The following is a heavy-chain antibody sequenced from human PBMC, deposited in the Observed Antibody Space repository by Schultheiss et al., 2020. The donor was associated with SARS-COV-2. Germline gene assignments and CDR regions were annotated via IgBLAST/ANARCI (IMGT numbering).Heavy chain of an antibody. J-gene: IGHJ6*02. CDR1: GFTFSTYA. V-gene: IGHV3-23*01. CDR2: ISGSGDGT. Sequence: GGSLRLSCTASGFTFSTYAMNWVRQAPGKGLEWVSGISGSGDGTYYADSVKGRFTISRDNSKNTLYLQMNSLRAEDTAVYYCARDRGLRYYGMDVWGQGTTVTVSS. CDR3: ARDRGLRYYGMDV. D-gene: IGHD4-17*01.